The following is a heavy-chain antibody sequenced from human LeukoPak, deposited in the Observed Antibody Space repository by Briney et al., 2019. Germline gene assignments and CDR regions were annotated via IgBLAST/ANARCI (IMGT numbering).Heavy chain of an antibody. CDR1: EFTFSTYS. J-gene: IGHJ4*02. D-gene: IGHD1-26*01. Sequence: RPGGSQRLSCAASEFTFSTYSMNWVRQAPEKGLEWISYISSGSNTIYYADSVKGRFTISRDNAKNSLYLQMNSLRAEDTAVYYCARRVGATSYFDWWGQGTLVTVSS. CDR3: ARRVGATSYFDW. CDR2: ISSGSNTI. V-gene: IGHV3-48*01.